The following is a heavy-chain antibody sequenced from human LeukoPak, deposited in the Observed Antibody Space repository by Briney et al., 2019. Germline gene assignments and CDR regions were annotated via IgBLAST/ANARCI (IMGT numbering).Heavy chain of an antibody. Sequence: RTGEALKISCKGSGYSFTSYWIGWVRQMPGKGLEWMGIIYPVDYDTRYSPSFQGQVTISADKSISTAYLQWSSLKASDTAMYYCARHHSFRSGSYSLLQPSWFDPWGQGTLVTVSS. CDR2: IYPVDYDT. D-gene: IGHD1-26*01. CDR1: GYSFTSYW. CDR3: ARHHSFRSGSYSLLQPSWFDP. V-gene: IGHV5-51*01. J-gene: IGHJ5*02.